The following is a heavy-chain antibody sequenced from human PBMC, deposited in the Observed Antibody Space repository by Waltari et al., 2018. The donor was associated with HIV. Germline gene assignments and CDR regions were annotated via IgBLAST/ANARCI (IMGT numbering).Heavy chain of an antibody. CDR2: VWYDGKNK. CDR3: ARTPYDTSGYCFDY. CDR1: GFTFSSYG. D-gene: IGHD3-22*01. J-gene: IGHJ4*02. Sequence: QVQLVESGGGVVQPGRSLRLSCAASGFTFSSYGMHWVRQAPGKGLEGLAVVWYDGKNKYYADAVKGRFTVSRDNSKNTLFLQMNSLRVDDTAVYYCARTPYDTSGYCFDYWGQGTLVTVSS. V-gene: IGHV3-33*01.